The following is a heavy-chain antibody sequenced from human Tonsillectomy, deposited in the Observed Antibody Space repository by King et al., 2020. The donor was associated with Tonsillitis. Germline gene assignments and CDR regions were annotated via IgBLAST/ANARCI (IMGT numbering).Heavy chain of an antibody. CDR2: VSDDGNKK. V-gene: IGHV3-30*18. J-gene: IGHJ3*02. CDR3: VKEDVDTALEI. CDR1: GFTFSTYG. D-gene: IGHD5-18*01. Sequence: QLVQSGGGVVQPGRSLRLSCEASGFTFSTYGMHWVRQAPGRGLEWVGVVSDDGNKKFYGDSAKGRLTVSRDNSKNTLYLQMNSLRPEDTAIYYCVKEDVDTALEIWGQGTMVTVSS.